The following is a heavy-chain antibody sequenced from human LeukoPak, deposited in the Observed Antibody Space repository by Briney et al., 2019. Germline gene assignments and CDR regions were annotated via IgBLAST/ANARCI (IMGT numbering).Heavy chain of an antibody. V-gene: IGHV1-8*03. CDR1: GYTFTSYD. J-gene: IGHJ4*02. CDR3: ARDWLAGTIFVGPTYFDY. Sequence: GASVKVSCKASGYTFTSYDINWVRQATGQGLEWMGWMNPNSGNTGYAQKFQGRVTITRNTSISTAYMELSSLRAEDTAVYYCARDWLAGTIFVGPTYFDYWGQGTLVTVSS. CDR2: MNPNSGNT. D-gene: IGHD6-13*01.